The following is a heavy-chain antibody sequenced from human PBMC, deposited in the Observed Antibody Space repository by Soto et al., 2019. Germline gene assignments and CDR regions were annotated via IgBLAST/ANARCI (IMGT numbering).Heavy chain of an antibody. D-gene: IGHD5-12*01. Sequence: PSETLSLTCAVSGGSISSGGYSWSWIRQPPGKGLEWIGYIYHSGSTYYNPSLKSRVTISVDRSKNQFSLKLSSVSAADTAVYYCARINLDIVDTSGEYFDYWGQGTLVTVSS. J-gene: IGHJ4*02. CDR2: IYHSGST. V-gene: IGHV4-30-2*01. CDR1: GGSISSGGYS. CDR3: ARINLDIVDTSGEYFDY.